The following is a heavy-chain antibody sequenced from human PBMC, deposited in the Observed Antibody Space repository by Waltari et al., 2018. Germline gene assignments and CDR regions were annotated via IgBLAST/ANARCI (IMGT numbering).Heavy chain of an antibody. CDR2: IYTICST. CDR1: GGSISSGSYY. J-gene: IGHJ3*02. Sequence: QVQLQESGPGLVKPSQTLSLTCTVSGGSISSGSYYWSWIRQPAGKGLEWIGRIYTICSTNYNPSLKSRVTISVDTSKNQFSLKLSSVTAADTAVYYCARDLCCSSTSCYEAGDDAFDIWGQWTMVTVSS. V-gene: IGHV4-61*02. D-gene: IGHD2-2*01. CDR3: ARDLCCSSTSCYEAGDDAFDI.